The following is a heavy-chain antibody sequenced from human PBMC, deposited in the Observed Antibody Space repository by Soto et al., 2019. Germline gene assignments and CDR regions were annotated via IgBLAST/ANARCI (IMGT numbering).Heavy chain of an antibody. J-gene: IGHJ4*02. D-gene: IGHD3-22*01. CDR2: IYYSGSA. CDR3: ARLFNYYDSSGYAEYYFDH. V-gene: IGHV4-31*03. Sequence: QVQLQESGPGLVKPSQTLSLTCTVSGGSISSGGYFWSWIRQHPGKGLEWIGYIYYSGSANYNPSLTGRVTMSVDTSTNQFSLKLSSVTAADTAVYYCARLFNYYDSSGYAEYYFDHWGQGTLVTVSS. CDR1: GGSISSGGYF.